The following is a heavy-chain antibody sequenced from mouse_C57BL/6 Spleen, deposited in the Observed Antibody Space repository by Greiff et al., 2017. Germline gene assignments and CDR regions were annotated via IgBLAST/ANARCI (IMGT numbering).Heavy chain of an antibody. D-gene: IGHD1-1*01. CDR3: ARSLITASAMDY. CDR1: GFTFTDYY. CDR2: IRNKANGYTT. J-gene: IGHJ4*01. V-gene: IGHV7-3*01. Sequence: EVKLEESGGGLVQPGGSLSLSCAASGFTFTDYYMSWVRQPPGKALEWLGFIRNKANGYTTEYSASVKGRFTISRDNSQSILYLQMNALRAEDSATYYCARSLITASAMDYWGQGTSVTVSS.